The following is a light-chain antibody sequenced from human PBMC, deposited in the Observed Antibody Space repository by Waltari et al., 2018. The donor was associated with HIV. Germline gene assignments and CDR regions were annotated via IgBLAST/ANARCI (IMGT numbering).Light chain of an antibody. CDR2: GNS. Sequence: QSVLTQPPSVFGAPGQRVTISCTGSSSHIGAGYDVHWYQQLPGTAPKLLIYGNSNRPSGVPDRFSGSKSGTSASLAITGLQAEDEADYYCQSYDSSLSGSVFGGGTKLTVL. CDR3: QSYDSSLSGSV. J-gene: IGLJ3*02. V-gene: IGLV1-40*01. CDR1: SSHIGAGYD.